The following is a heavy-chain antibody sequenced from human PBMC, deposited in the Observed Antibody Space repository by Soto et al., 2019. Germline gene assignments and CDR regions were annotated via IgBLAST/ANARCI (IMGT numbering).Heavy chain of an antibody. CDR1: GFTFDDYA. Sequence: EVQLVESGGGLVQPGRSLRLSCAASGFTFDDYAMHWVLQAPGKGLEWVSGISWNSGSIGYADSVKGRFTTSRDNAKNCLYPHMNGLTAEVTALWYCSKTFAGDPCFDYWGQGTLVTVSS. V-gene: IGHV3-9*01. CDR3: SKTFAGDPCFDY. J-gene: IGHJ4*02. D-gene: IGHD2-21*01. CDR2: ISWNSGSI.